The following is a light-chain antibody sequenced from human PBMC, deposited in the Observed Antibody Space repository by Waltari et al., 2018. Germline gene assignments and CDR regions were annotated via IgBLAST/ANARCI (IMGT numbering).Light chain of an antibody. J-gene: IGKJ2*01. CDR1: QSISSY. Sequence: DIQMTQSPSSLSASVGARVTLTCRASQSISSYLNWYQQKPGKAPKLLIYAASSLQSGVPSRFSGSGSGTDFTLTISSLQPEDFATYYCQQSYSTPPYTFGQGTKLEIK. CDR3: QQSYSTPPYT. V-gene: IGKV1-39*01. CDR2: AAS.